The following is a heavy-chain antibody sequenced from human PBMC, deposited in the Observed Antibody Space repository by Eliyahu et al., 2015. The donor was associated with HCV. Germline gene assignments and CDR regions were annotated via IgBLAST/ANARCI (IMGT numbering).Heavy chain of an antibody. J-gene: IGHJ5*02. D-gene: IGHD3-22*01. Sequence: EVQLVESGGGLVQPGGSLRLSCAASGFTXSSYWMXWVXQAPGKGLEWVANIKQDGSEKYYVDSVKGRFTISRDNAKNSLYLQMNSLRAEDTAVYYCARDGDVNYYDSGFDPWGQGTLVTVSS. CDR1: GFTXSSYW. V-gene: IGHV3-7*05. CDR2: IKQDGSEK. CDR3: ARDGDVNYYDSGFDP.